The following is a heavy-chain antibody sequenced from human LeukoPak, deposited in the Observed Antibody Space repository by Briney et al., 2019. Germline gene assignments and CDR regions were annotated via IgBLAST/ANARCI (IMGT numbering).Heavy chain of an antibody. CDR1: GGSISSYY. Sequence: SETLSLTCTVSGGSISSYYWSWIRQPAGKGLEWIGRIYTSGSTNYNPSLKSRVTMSVDTSKNQFSLKLSSVTAADTAVYYCARRSSSWQGGYFDYWGQGTLVTVSS. CDR3: ARRSSSWQGGYFDY. D-gene: IGHD6-13*01. CDR2: IYTSGST. J-gene: IGHJ4*02. V-gene: IGHV4-4*07.